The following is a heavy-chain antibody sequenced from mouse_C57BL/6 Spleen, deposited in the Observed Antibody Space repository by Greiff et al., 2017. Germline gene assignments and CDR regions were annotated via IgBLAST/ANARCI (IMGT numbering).Heavy chain of an antibody. D-gene: IGHD2-1*01. CDR1: GYSFTGYY. CDR2: INPSTGGT. CDR3: ARSWDYGNLYYAIDY. J-gene: IGHJ4*01. Sequence: VQLQQSGPELVKPGASVKISCKASGYSFTGYYMNWVKQSPEKSLEWIGEINPSTGGTTYNQKFKAKATLTVDKSSSTAYMQLKSLTSEDSAVYYCARSWDYGNLYYAIDYWGQGTSVTVSS. V-gene: IGHV1-42*01.